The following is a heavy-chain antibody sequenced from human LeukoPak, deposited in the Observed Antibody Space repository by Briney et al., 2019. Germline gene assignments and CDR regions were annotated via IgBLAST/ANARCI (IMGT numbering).Heavy chain of an antibody. Sequence: SVKVSCKASGYTFTRHYMHWVRQAPGQGLEWMGGIIPIFGTANYAQKFQGRVTITADESTSTAYMELSSLRSEDTAVYYCARDPQVDIDYGDPWGNYWGQGTLVTVSS. J-gene: IGHJ4*02. V-gene: IGHV1-69*13. CDR2: IIPIFGTA. D-gene: IGHD4-17*01. CDR1: GYTFTRHY. CDR3: ARDPQVDIDYGDPWGNY.